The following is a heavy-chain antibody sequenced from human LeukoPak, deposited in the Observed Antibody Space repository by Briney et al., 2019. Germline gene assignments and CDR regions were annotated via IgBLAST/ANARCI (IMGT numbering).Heavy chain of an antibody. D-gene: IGHD2-8*01. Sequence: GGSLRLSCVASGFTLSSYNMKWVRQAPGKRLEWVSSISWRSSDIEYADSVKGRFTISRDIDKKSLYLQMNSLRVEDTALYYCASHTGAGVAFRPFHIWGQGTMVTVSS. V-gene: IGHV3-21*01. CDR1: GFTLSSYN. J-gene: IGHJ3*02. CDR3: ASHTGAGVAFRPFHI. CDR2: ISWRSSDI.